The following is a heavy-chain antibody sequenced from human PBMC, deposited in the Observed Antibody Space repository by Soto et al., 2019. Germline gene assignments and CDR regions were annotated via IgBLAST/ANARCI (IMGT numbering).Heavy chain of an antibody. V-gene: IGHV3-74*01. CDR3: ADLFAGFDI. CDR1: GFTFSSHW. Sequence: GGSLRLSCVASGFTFSSHWMHWVRQVPGKGLVWVAHITADGSSATYADSVKGRFTISRDNAKNTLYLQMNTLRVEDTAVYYCADLFAGFDIWGQGTIVTVSS. CDR2: ITADGSSA. J-gene: IGHJ3*02.